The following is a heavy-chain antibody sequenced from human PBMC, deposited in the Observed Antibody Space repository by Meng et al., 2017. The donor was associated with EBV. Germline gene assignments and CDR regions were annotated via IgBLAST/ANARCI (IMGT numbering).Heavy chain of an antibody. V-gene: IGHV1-3*01. CDR1: GYAFTSYI. D-gene: IGHD2-21*01. CDR2: INVGVGYT. J-gene: IGHJ4*02. Sequence: VQLVQSWAEVKNPGASVKVSCKASGYAFTSYILHWVRQAPGQRLEWMGWINVGVGYTKYSQKFQGRVTISSDTSATTGYMELSSLRSEDTAVYYCVRGPPVGVPGPGDYWGQGTLVTVSS. CDR3: VRGPPVGVPGPGDY.